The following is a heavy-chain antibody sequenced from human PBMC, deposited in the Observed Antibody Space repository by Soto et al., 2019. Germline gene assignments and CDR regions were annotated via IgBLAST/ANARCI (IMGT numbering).Heavy chain of an antibody. V-gene: IGHV4-39*02. D-gene: IGHD6-19*01. CDR1: GGSLSSGSFF. Sequence: QLQLQESGPGLVKPSETLSLTCTVSGGSLSSGSFFWGWIRQPPGKGLEWIGPIYFTGTSSYSPPLKSRVTMSVDTSKNNFSRRLTSVTAADTAVYYCVRREAVAGSQFDFWGQGTLVTVSS. J-gene: IGHJ4*02. CDR2: IYFTGTS. CDR3: VRREAVAGSQFDF.